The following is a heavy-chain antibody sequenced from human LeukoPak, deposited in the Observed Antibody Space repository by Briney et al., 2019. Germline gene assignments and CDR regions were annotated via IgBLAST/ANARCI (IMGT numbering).Heavy chain of an antibody. CDR1: GFTFSSYA. J-gene: IGHJ4*02. CDR3: ARFALIGSYYAYFDY. CDR2: ISGSGGST. Sequence: PGGSLRLSCAASGFTFSSYAMSWVRQAPGKGLEWVSAISGSGGSTYYADSVKGRFTISRDNSKNTLYLQMNSLRAEDTAVYYCARFALIGSYYAYFDYWGQGTLVSVSS. V-gene: IGHV3-23*01. D-gene: IGHD1-26*01.